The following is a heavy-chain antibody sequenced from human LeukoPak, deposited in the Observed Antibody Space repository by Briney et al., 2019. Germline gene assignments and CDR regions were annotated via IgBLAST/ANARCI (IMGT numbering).Heavy chain of an antibody. V-gene: IGHV1-2*02. CDR3: AIVPRPENYDFWGGYYTGGGGFDY. CDR2: INPNSGGT. Sequence: ASVKVSCKASGYTFNGYYIHWVRQAPGQGLEWMGWINPNSGGTNYAQKFQGRVTMTRDTSISTAYMELWSLRSDDTAVYYCAIVPRPENYDFWGGYYTGGGGFDYWGQGTLVTVSS. CDR1: GYTFNGYY. J-gene: IGHJ4*02. D-gene: IGHD3-3*01.